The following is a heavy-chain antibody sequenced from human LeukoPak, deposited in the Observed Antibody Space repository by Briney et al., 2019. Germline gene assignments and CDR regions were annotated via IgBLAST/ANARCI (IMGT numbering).Heavy chain of an antibody. CDR1: GGSISSGGYY. CDR3: ARGLPYYYYYYMDV. Sequence: PSETLSLTCTVSGGSISSGGYYWSWIRQPPGKGLEWIGYIYHSGSTNYNPSLKSRVTISVDTSKNQFSLKLSSVTAADTAVYYCARGLPYYYYYYMDVWGKGTTVTVSS. CDR2: IYHSGST. V-gene: IGHV4-61*08. J-gene: IGHJ6*03.